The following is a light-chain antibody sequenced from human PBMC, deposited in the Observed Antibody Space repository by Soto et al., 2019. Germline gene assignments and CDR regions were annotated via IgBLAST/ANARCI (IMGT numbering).Light chain of an antibody. CDR1: QVISTS. CDR2: AAS. J-gene: IGKJ5*01. CDR3: QQLFDSPIT. V-gene: IGKV1-9*01. Sequence: DIQLTQSPSFLSPSIGESVTITCRASQVISTSLGWDQVRPGKAPKLLIYAASTLESGVPSRFSATVSGTKFSLTITSLQPEDFATYYCQQLFDSPITFGQGTRLEI.